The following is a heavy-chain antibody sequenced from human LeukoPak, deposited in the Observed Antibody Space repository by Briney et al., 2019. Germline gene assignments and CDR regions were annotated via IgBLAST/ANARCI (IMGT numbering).Heavy chain of an antibody. Sequence: SETLSLTCTVSGGSISSSSYYWGWIRQPPGKGLEWIGSIYYSGSTYYNPSLKSRVTISVDTSKNQFSLKLSSVTAADTAVYYCARYGDYRFDYWGQGTLVTVSS. CDR3: ARYGDYRFDY. CDR1: GGSISSSSYY. D-gene: IGHD4-17*01. J-gene: IGHJ4*02. V-gene: IGHV4-39*07. CDR2: IYYSGST.